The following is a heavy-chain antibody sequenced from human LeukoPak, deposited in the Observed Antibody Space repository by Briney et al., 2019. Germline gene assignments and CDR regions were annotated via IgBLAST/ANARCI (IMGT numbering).Heavy chain of an antibody. CDR3: VRDGGTFITESSTDRHNWLDP. V-gene: IGHV4-61*02. CDR2: MQTIEIV. J-gene: IGHJ5*02. D-gene: IGHD1-20*01. Sequence: PSETLSLTCTVSGDSISSAGFYWSWIRQPAGKGLEWIGRMQTIEIVSYNPSLRSRVTISIDTSKNQFSLRLTSVTAADTAVYYCVRDGGTFITESSTDRHNWLDPWGQGSLVTVSS. CDR1: GDSISSAGFY.